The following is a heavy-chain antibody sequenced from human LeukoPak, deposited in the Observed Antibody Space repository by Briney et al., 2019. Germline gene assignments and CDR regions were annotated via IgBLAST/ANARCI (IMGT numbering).Heavy chain of an antibody. Sequence: GASVKVSCKASGYTFTSYDINWVRQAPGQGLEWMGWMNPNSGNTGYAQKFQGRVTMTRNTSISTAYMELSSLRSEDTAVYYCARASKIRFLEWLLEGQFDYWGQGTLVTVSS. D-gene: IGHD3-3*01. CDR2: MNPNSGNT. V-gene: IGHV1-8*01. J-gene: IGHJ4*02. CDR1: GYTFTSYD. CDR3: ARASKIRFLEWLLEGQFDY.